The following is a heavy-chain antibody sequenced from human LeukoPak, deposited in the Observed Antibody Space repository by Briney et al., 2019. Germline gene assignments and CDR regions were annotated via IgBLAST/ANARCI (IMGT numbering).Heavy chain of an antibody. CDR1: GGSISSSSYY. V-gene: IGHV4-61*01. CDR3: ARWDMVRGSIDY. J-gene: IGHJ4*02. CDR2: IYYSGST. D-gene: IGHD3-10*01. Sequence: SETLSLTCTVSGGSISSSSYYWSWIRQPPGKGLEWIGYIYYSGSTNYNPSLKSRVTISVDTSKNQFSLKLSSVTAADTAVYYCARWDMVRGSIDYWGQGALVTVSS.